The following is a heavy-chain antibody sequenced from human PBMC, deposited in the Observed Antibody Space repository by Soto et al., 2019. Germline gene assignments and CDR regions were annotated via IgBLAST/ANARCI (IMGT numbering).Heavy chain of an antibody. CDR3: ARTHSGSYYSVFNY. J-gene: IGHJ4*02. CDR1: NVSISSGYY. V-gene: IGHV4-38-2*01. Sequence: SETLSLTCVVSNVSISSGYYCGWIRQSAGKGLEWIASIYRSGTTSYNPSLKSRVTISVDPSKNQFSLMLTAVTAADTAVYYCARTHSGSYYSVFNYWGRGSLVTVSS. D-gene: IGHD1-26*01. CDR2: IYRSGTT.